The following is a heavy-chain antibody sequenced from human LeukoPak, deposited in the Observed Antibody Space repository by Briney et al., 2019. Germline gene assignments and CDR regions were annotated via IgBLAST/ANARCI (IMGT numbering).Heavy chain of an antibody. J-gene: IGHJ5*02. CDR3: ANDLRNYYDTSVLS. D-gene: IGHD3-22*01. CDR1: GFTFNNYA. Sequence: PGGSLRLSCAASGFTFNNYAMTWVRQSPGKGLEWVSTIGGSGTTTSYADSVRGRFPISRDNSKTTLYLQLNSLRAEDTAVYYCANDLRNYYDTSVLSWGQGTLVTVSA. V-gene: IGHV3-23*01. CDR2: IGGSGTTT.